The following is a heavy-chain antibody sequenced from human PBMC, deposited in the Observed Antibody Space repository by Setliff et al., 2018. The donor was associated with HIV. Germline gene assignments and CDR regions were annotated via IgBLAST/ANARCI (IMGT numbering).Heavy chain of an antibody. J-gene: IGHJ4*02. CDR3: ARFHFYHYDDEYYGYYFDY. Sequence: SLTCAVYGGSFSGNYWSWIRQPPGKGLEWIGEVNHGGRLNYNPSLKSRVTISVDTSKNQFSLRLTSVTAADTALYYCARFHFYHYDDEYYGYYFDYWGQGTLVTVSS. CDR2: VNHGGRL. CDR1: GGSFSGNY. V-gene: IGHV4-34*01. D-gene: IGHD3-22*01.